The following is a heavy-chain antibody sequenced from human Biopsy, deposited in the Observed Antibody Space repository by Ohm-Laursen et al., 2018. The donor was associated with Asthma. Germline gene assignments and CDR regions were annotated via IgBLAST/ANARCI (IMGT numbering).Heavy chain of an antibody. J-gene: IGHJ6*02. CDR3: ARCQVGYSNGWSLLLKKIYYSGMDV. Sequence: ASVKVSYKAPGGTFSNFAISWVRQAPGQGLEWLGGTMTVFGTTNYAQKFQGRVTITADESTSTAYMEVTSLRSEDTAIYYCARCQVGYSNGWSLLLKKIYYSGMDVWGQGTAVTVSS. V-gene: IGHV1-69*13. D-gene: IGHD6-19*01. CDR1: GGTFSNFA. CDR2: TMTVFGTT.